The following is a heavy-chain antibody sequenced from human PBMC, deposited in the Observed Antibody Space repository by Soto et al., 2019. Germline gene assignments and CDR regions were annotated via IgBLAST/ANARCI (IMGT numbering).Heavy chain of an antibody. CDR3: AREGTTAPQDGFYYYGMDV. V-gene: IGHV1-69*01. D-gene: IGHD5-18*01. Sequence: QVQLVQSGAEVRKPGSSVKVSCKASGGTFSSYAITWVQQAPGQGLEWMGGIIPIFGSTNYAQKFQGRVTITADESTSTAYMELSSLRSEDTAVYYCAREGTTAPQDGFYYYGMDVWGQGTTVTVSS. CDR1: GGTFSSYA. J-gene: IGHJ6*02. CDR2: IIPIFGST.